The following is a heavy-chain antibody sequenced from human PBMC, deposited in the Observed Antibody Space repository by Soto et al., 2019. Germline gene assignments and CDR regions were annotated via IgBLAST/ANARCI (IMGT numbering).Heavy chain of an antibody. D-gene: IGHD2-15*01. Sequence: ASVKVSCKASGYLFTAYSMHWVRLAPGQGLEWMGVVNPSGGSTKYAQNFQGRVTMTRDTSTTTIYMELSSLRSDDTAIYYCAREENCSGGTCYSEYLHRCGQGPLVTVYS. J-gene: IGHJ1*01. CDR3: AREENCSGGTCYSEYLHR. CDR2: VNPSGGST. CDR1: GYLFTAYS. V-gene: IGHV1-46*01.